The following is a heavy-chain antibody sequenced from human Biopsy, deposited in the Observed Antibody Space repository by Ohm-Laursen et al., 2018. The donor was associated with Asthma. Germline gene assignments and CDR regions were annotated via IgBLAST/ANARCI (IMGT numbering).Heavy chain of an antibody. V-gene: IGHV3-33*05. Sequence: SLRLSCAASGFMFRSFGMHWVRQAPGKGLEWVAVISYDGNHKFYEDSVKGRFTISRDNSKNSLYLQMNSLRAEDTALYHCGRDMGGFGSGWFPVEFWGQGTLVTVSS. CDR1: GFMFRSFG. D-gene: IGHD6-19*01. J-gene: IGHJ4*02. CDR2: ISYDGNHK. CDR3: GRDMGGFGSGWFPVEF.